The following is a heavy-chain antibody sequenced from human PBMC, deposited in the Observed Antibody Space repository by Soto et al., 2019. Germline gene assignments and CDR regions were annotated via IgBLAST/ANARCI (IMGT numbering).Heavy chain of an antibody. CDR1: GYTFTGYY. J-gene: IGHJ6*02. V-gene: IGHV1-2*02. D-gene: IGHD3-10*01. CDR3: ARGEWFYFYYYYGMDV. Sequence: ASVKVSCKASGYTFTGYYMHWVRQAPGQGLEWMGWINPNSGGTNYAQKFQGRVTMTRDTSISTAYMELSRLRSDDTAVYCCARGEWFYFYYYYGMDVWGQGTTVTVSS. CDR2: INPNSGGT.